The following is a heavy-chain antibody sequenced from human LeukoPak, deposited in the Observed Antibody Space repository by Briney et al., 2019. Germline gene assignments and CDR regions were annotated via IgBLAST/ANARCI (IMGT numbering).Heavy chain of an antibody. Sequence: PSETLSLTCTVYGGSFSGYYWSWIRQPPGKGLEWIGEIDHSGSTNYNPSLKSRVTISVDTSKNQFSLKLSSVTAADTAVYYCARDRRYYYDSSAHYYGAFDIWGQGTMVTVSS. J-gene: IGHJ3*02. CDR1: GGSFSGYY. CDR3: ARDRRYYYDSSAHYYGAFDI. CDR2: IDHSGST. V-gene: IGHV4-34*01. D-gene: IGHD3-22*01.